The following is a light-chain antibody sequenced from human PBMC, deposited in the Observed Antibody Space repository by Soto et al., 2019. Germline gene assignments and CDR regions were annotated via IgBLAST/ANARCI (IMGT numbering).Light chain of an antibody. CDR2: DVT. CDR3: SSFTSSTTLVL. J-gene: IGLJ2*01. V-gene: IGLV2-18*02. Sequence: QSVLTQPPSVSGSPGQSVTISCIVISSDVGTYNRVSWYQQSPDAAPKLMIYDVTFRPSGVPDRFSGSRSGTTASLTISGLQAADEANYYCSSFTSSTTLVLFGGGTKLTVL. CDR1: SSDVGTYNR.